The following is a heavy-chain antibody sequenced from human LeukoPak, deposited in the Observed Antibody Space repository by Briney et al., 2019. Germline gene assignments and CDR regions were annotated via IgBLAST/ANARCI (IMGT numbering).Heavy chain of an antibody. J-gene: IGHJ6*02. Sequence: SQTLSLTCAISGDSVSSNSAAWNWIRQSPSRGLEWLGRTYYRSKWYNDYAVSVKSRITINPDTSKNQFSLQLNSVTPEDTAVYYCARESAGIAAAGHSIYYYYGMDVWGQGTLVTVSS. D-gene: IGHD6-13*01. CDR2: TYYRSKWYN. CDR3: ARESAGIAAAGHSIYYYYGMDV. CDR1: GDSVSSNSAA. V-gene: IGHV6-1*01.